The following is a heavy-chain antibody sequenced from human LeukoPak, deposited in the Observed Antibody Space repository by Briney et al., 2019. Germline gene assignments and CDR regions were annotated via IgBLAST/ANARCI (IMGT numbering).Heavy chain of an antibody. CDR2: IGAAGDT. J-gene: IGHJ6*02. CDR1: GFTFSSYA. CDR3: TRDRHGMAV. Sequence: GGSLRLSCAASGFTFSSYAMSWVRRGTGKGLEWVSAIGAAGDTYYQGSVKGRFTISRDEAKNFLYLQMNSLRIEDTAVYYCTRDRHGMAVWGQGTTVTVSS. V-gene: IGHV3-13*01.